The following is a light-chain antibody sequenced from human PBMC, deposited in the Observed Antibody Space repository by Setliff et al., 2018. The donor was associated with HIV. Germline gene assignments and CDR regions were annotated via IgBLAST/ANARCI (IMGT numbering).Light chain of an antibody. CDR3: SSYTTTSTLV. J-gene: IGLJ1*01. V-gene: IGLV2-14*03. CDR1: RSDVGGYDY. CDR2: DVS. Sequence: QSVLTQPASVSGSPGQSITISCTGSRSDVGGYDYVSWYQQQPGKAPKLMISDVSHRPSGVSNRFSGSKSGKTASLTISGLQAEDEADYYCSSYTTTSTLVFGTGTKVTVL.